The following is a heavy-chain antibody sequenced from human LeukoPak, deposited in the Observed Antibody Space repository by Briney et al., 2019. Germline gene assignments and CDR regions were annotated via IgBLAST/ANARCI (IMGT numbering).Heavy chain of an antibody. CDR3: ARVSSSWYLGCDY. J-gene: IGHJ4*02. CDR1: GPSISSGDYY. D-gene: IGHD6-13*01. Sequence: SPTLSLTCTVSGPSISSGDYYWGWLRQPPGKGLEWIGYIYYSGSTYYNPSLKSRVTISVDTSKNQCSLKLSSVTAADTAVYYCARVSSSWYLGCDYWGQGTRVTVSS. V-gene: IGHV4-30-4*01. CDR2: IYYSGST.